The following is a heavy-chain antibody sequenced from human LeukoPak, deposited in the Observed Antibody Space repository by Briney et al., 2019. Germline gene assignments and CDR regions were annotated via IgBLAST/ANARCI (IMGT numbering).Heavy chain of an antibody. CDR2: ISSSSSYI. J-gene: IGHJ4*02. D-gene: IGHD6-13*01. Sequence: GGSLRLSCAASGFTFSSYSMNWVRQAPGKGLECVSSISSSSSYIYYADSVKGRFTISRDNAKNSLYLQMNSLRAEDTAVYYCARNRAAAGPYYFDYWGQGTLVTVSS. CDR3: ARNRAAAGPYYFDY. V-gene: IGHV3-21*01. CDR1: GFTFSSYS.